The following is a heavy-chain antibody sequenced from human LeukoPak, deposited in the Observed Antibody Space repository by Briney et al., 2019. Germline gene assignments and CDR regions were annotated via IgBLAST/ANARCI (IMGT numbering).Heavy chain of an antibody. CDR2: INDSGST. J-gene: IGHJ5*02. CDR1: GGSFSGYY. V-gene: IGHV4-34*01. CDR3: ARGRGITMVRGRRNWFDP. D-gene: IGHD3-10*01. Sequence: SETLSLTCAVYGGSFSGYYWSWIRQPPGKGLEWIGEINDSGSTNYNPSLKSRVTISVDTSKNQFSLKLSSVTAADTAVYYCARGRGITMVRGRRNWFDPWGQGTLVTVSS.